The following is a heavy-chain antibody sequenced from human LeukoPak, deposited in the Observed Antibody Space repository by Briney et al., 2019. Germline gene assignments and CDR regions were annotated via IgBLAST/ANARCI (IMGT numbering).Heavy chain of an antibody. Sequence: GASVKVSCKAVGNSLIGQLLHWVRQAPGQGLEWVGWINPNSGVTNYARKFQGRVTVTRDMSINTAYMDLYGLTSDDTAIYYCAIAFYDSGNFRFDSWGQGSLVIV. CDR2: INPNSGVT. V-gene: IGHV1-2*02. CDR1: GNSLIGQL. J-gene: IGHJ4*02. D-gene: IGHD4-11*01. CDR3: AIAFYDSGNFRFDS.